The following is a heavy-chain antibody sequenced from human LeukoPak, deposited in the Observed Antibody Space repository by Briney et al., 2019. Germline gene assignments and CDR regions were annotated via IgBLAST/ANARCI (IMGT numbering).Heavy chain of an antibody. D-gene: IGHD4-23*01. Sequence: PSETLSLTCTVSAGSISGYYWSWIRQPPGKGLEWIGYIYYSGSTNYNPSLKSRVTISVDTSKNQFSLKLSSVTAADTAVYYCARSPYYGGPGRDWGQGTLVTVSS. CDR3: ARSPYYGGPGRD. J-gene: IGHJ4*02. CDR1: AGSISGYY. V-gene: IGHV4-59*01. CDR2: IYYSGST.